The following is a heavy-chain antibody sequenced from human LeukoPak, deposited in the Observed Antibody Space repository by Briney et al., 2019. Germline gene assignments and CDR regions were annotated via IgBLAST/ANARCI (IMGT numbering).Heavy chain of an antibody. CDR2: SFYTGKT. CDR3: ARGGGDYATNWFDP. D-gene: IGHD2-21*02. V-gene: IGHV4-59*01. J-gene: IGHJ5*02. CDR1: GGSISYYY. Sequence: PSETLSLTCTVSGGSISYYYWSWIRRPPGKGLEWIGYSFYTGKTKFNPSLKSRVTISVDTSKNQFSLKLSSVTAADTAFYYCARGGGDYATNWFDPWGQGTLVTVSS.